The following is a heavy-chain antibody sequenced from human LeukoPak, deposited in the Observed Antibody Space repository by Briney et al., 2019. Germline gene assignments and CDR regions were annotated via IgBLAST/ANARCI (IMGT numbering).Heavy chain of an antibody. D-gene: IGHD3-16*01. CDR3: ARDNGAAQTQHYYYYYYMDV. CDR2: ISWNSGTI. V-gene: IGHV3-9*01. Sequence: PGRSLRLSCAASGFTFDDYAMHWVRQAPGKGLEGVSSISWNSGTIGYADSVKGRFTISRDNSKNTLYLQINSLRAEDTAVYYCARDNGAAQTQHYYYYYYMDVWGKGTTVTVSS. J-gene: IGHJ6*03. CDR1: GFTFDDYA.